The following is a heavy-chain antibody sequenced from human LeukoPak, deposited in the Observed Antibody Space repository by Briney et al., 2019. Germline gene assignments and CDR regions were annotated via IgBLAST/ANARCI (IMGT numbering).Heavy chain of an antibody. D-gene: IGHD1-26*01. V-gene: IGHV4-59*01. CDR1: GGSISTYY. J-gene: IGHJ3*02. CDR3: ARDPSGCYYLSGAFDI. CDR2: IYYSGST. Sequence: KPSETLSLTCTVSGGSISTYYWIWIRQPPGKGLEWIGYIYYSGSTNYNPSLKSRVTISVDTSKNQFSLKLSSVTAADTAVYYCARDPSGCYYLSGAFDIWGQGTMVTVSS.